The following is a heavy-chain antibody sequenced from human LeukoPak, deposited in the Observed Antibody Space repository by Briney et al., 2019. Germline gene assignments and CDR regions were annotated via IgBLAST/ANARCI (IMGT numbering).Heavy chain of an antibody. J-gene: IGHJ4*02. Sequence: PGGSLRLSCAASGFSSSTYGLNWVRQAPGKGLEWVAVISHGGSDKYYADSVKGRFTISRDNSKNTLYLQMTSLRPEDTALYYCAKVPGDGRPGYWGQGIMVTGSS. CDR3: AKVPGDGRPGY. D-gene: IGHD2-21*01. V-gene: IGHV3-30*18. CDR2: ISHGGSDK. CDR1: GFSSSTYG.